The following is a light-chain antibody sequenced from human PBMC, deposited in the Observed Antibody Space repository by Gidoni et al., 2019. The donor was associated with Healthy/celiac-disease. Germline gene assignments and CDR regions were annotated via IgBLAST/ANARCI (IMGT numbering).Light chain of an antibody. V-gene: IGKV3-15*01. Sequence: IVMTPSPATLSVSPGERATLSCSASQSVSSNLAWYQQKPGQAPRLLIYGASTRATGIPTRFSGSGSGTEFTLTISSLQSEDFAVYYCQQYNNWPQAFGPGTKVDIK. J-gene: IGKJ3*01. CDR1: QSVSSN. CDR3: QQYNNWPQA. CDR2: GAS.